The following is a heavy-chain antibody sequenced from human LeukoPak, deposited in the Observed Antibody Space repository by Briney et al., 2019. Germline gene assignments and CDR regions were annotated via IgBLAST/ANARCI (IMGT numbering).Heavy chain of an antibody. J-gene: IGHJ5*02. V-gene: IGHV7-4-1*02. D-gene: IGHD1-26*01. CDR1: GYTFTAYA. CDR2: INTNTGNP. Sequence: GASVKVSCKASGYTFTAYAMIWVRQAPGQGLEWMGWINTNTGNPTYAQGFTGRFVFSLDTSVSTAYLQISSLKAEDTAVYYCARSQGILGATRDNWFDPWGQGTLVTVSS. CDR3: ARSQGILGATRDNWFDP.